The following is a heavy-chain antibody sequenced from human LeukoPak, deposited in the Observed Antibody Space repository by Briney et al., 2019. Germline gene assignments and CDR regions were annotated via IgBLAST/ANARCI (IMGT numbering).Heavy chain of an antibody. V-gene: IGHV4-34*01. CDR2: INHSGST. CDR1: GGSFSGYY. D-gene: IGHD4-23*01. J-gene: IGHJ4*02. Sequence: SETLSLTCAVYGGSFSGYYWSWIRQPPGKGLEWIGEINHSGSTNYNPSLKSRVTISVDTSKSQFSLKLSSVTAADTAVYYCARGTVDYGGNSYFDFDYWGQGTLVTVSS. CDR3: ARGTVDYGGNSYFDFDY.